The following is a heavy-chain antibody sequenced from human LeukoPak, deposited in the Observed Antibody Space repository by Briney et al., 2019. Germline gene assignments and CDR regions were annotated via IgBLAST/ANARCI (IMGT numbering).Heavy chain of an antibody. CDR1: GGSISSYY. J-gene: IGHJ3*02. D-gene: IGHD3-3*01. CDR2: IYYSGST. CDR3: ARNWPITIFGVVKGDDAFDI. Sequence: SQTLSLTCTVSGGSISSYYWSWIRQPPGKGLEWIGYIYYSGSTNYNPSLKSRVTISVDTSKNQFSLKLSSVTAADTAVYYCARNWPITIFGVVKGDDAFDIWGQGTMVTVSS. V-gene: IGHV4-59*01.